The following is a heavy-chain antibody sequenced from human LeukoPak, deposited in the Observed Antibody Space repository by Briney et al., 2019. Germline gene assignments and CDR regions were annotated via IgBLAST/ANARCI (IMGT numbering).Heavy chain of an antibody. CDR2: ISAYNGNT. V-gene: IGHV1-18*01. CDR3: ARAPGIAAAVVFGTLVGPMDV. Sequence: ASVKVSCKASGYTFTSYGISWVRQAPGQGLEWMGWISAYNGNTNYAQKLQGRVTMTTDTSTSTAYMELRSLRSDDTAVYYCARAPGIAAAVVFGTLVGPMDVWGKGTTVTVSS. CDR1: GYTFTSYG. D-gene: IGHD6-13*01. J-gene: IGHJ6*04.